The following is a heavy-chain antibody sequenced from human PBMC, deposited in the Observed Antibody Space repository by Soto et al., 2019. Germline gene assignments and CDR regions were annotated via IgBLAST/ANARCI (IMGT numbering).Heavy chain of an antibody. CDR3: ARDRLGYYYYMDV. Sequence: GGSLRLSCAASGFTFSSYGMHWVRQAPGKGLEWVAVIWYDGSNKYYADSVKGRFTISRDNSKNTLYLQMNSLRAEDTAVYYCARDRLGYYYYMDVWGKGTTVTVSS. V-gene: IGHV3-33*01. CDR1: GFTFSSYG. CDR2: IWYDGSNK. D-gene: IGHD3-22*01. J-gene: IGHJ6*03.